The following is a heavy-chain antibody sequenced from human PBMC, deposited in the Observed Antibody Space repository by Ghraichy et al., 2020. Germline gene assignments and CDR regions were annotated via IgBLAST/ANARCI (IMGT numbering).Heavy chain of an antibody. Sequence: ASVKVSCKASGYTFTSYYMHWVRQAPGQGPEWMGIINPSGGSTRYAQKLQGRVTTTRDTSTSTVYMELSSLRSEDTAVYYCAREGIKSYYFDYWGQGTLVTVSS. V-gene: IGHV1-46*04. CDR2: INPSGGST. J-gene: IGHJ4*02. D-gene: IGHD3-10*01. CDR1: GYTFTSYY. CDR3: AREGIKSYYFDY.